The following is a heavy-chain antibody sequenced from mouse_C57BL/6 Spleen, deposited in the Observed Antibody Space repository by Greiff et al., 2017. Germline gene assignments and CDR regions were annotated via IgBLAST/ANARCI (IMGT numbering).Heavy chain of an antibody. CDR1: GYTFTSYW. J-gene: IGHJ1*03. CDR3: ARSKSITTVVATDWYFDV. CDR2: IDPSDSYT. D-gene: IGHD1-1*01. Sequence: QVQLQQPGAELVKPGASVKLSCKASGYTFTSYWMQWVKQRPGQGLDWIGEIDPSDSYTNYNQKLKGKATLTVDTSSSPAYMQLSSLTSEDSAVYYCARSKSITTVVATDWYFDVWGTGTTVTVSS. V-gene: IGHV1-50*01.